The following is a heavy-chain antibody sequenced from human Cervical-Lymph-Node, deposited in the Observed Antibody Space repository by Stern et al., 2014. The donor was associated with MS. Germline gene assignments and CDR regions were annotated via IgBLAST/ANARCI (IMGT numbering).Heavy chain of an antibody. D-gene: IGHD1-1*01. J-gene: IGHJ6*02. V-gene: IGHV1-69*01. CDR1: GDTFINFG. Sequence: QVQLVESGAEVKKPGSSVKVSCTASGDTFINFGISCLRQAPGQGLEWMGGFIPLFGTTEYAQKFQGRVTISADESATTVYMELSGLRSEDTAVYYCARDNDDNGMDVWGQGTTVTVPS. CDR3: ARDNDDNGMDV. CDR2: FIPLFGTT.